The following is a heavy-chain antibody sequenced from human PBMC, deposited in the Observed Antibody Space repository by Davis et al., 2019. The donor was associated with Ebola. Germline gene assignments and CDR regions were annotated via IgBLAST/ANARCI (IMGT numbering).Heavy chain of an antibody. V-gene: IGHV3-48*02. J-gene: IGHJ2*01. CDR1: GFTFSYYP. Sequence: GGSLRLSCSASGFTFSYYPMNWVRQAPGKGLEWISNIRTTSEGGMTYADSVRGRFTISRDNAKNLLYLQLNSLRDEDTALYYCAKDAEDGSGNWFFDFRGRGALVTVSS. CDR2: IRTTSEGG. CDR3: AKDAEDGSGNWFFDF. D-gene: IGHD5-24*01.